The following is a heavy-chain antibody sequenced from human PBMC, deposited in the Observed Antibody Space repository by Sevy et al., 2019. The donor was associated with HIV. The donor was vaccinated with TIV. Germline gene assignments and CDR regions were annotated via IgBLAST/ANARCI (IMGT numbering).Heavy chain of an antibody. Sequence: GGSLRLSCAASGFTFSSYGMHWVRQAPGKGLEWVAVIWYDGSNKYYADSVKGRFTISRDNSKNTLYLQMNSLGAEDTAVYYCAREGASHDFWSGYLNYYYYYGMDVWGQGTTVTVSS. J-gene: IGHJ6*02. CDR2: IWYDGSNK. CDR3: AREGASHDFWSGYLNYYYYYGMDV. CDR1: GFTFSSYG. D-gene: IGHD3-3*01. V-gene: IGHV3-33*01.